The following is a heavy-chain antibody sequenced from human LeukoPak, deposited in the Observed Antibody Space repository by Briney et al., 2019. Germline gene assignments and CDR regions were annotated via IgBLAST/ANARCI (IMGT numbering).Heavy chain of an antibody. CDR3: ARANPTSYITMVRGVSGWFDP. CDR1: GGTFSSYA. D-gene: IGHD3-10*01. V-gene: IGHV1-69*13. J-gene: IGHJ5*02. CDR2: IIPIFGTA. Sequence: ASVNVSCKASGGTFSSYAISWVRQAPGQGLEWMGGIIPIFGTANYAQKFQGRVTITADESTSTAYMELSSLRSEDTAVYYCARANPTSYITMVRGVSGWFDPWGQGTLVTVSS.